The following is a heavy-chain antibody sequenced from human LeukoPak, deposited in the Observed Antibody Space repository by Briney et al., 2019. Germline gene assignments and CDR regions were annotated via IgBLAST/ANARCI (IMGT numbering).Heavy chain of an antibody. CDR2: IYYSGST. D-gene: IGHD6-19*01. J-gene: IGHJ4*02. CDR1: GGSISSTSYY. V-gene: IGHV4-39*07. CDR3: ARIAVAHKYGY. Sequence: SETLSLTCTVSGGSISSTSYYWGWIRQPPGKGLEWIGSIYYSGSTYYNPSLKSRVTISVDTSKNQFSLKLSSVTAADTAVYYCARIAVAHKYGYWGQGTLVTVSS.